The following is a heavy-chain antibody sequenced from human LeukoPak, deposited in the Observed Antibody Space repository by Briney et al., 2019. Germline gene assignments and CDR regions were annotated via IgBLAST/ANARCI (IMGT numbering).Heavy chain of an antibody. V-gene: IGHV4-59*08. Sequence: SETLSLTCTVSGGSISSYYWSWIRQPPGKGLEWIGYIYYLGSTNYNPSLKSRVTMSVDTSNTQFSLSLSSVTAADTAMYFCARTYYYGAGRYFQDVWGKGNTVTVSS. D-gene: IGHD3-10*01. CDR2: IYYLGST. CDR3: ARTYYYGAGRYFQDV. J-gene: IGHJ6*04. CDR1: GGSISSYY.